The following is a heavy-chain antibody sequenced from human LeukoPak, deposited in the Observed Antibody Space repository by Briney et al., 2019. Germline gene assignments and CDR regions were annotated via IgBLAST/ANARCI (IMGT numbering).Heavy chain of an antibody. CDR3: ASGDYSGTKPDPIDL. CDR1: GYNFTDYY. CDR2: ITPNSEGT. J-gene: IGHJ3*01. D-gene: IGHD3-10*01. Sequence: ASVRVSCKASGYNFTDYYVHWVRQGPGQGLEWMGYITPNSEGTEFAHKFQGRVTMTRDTSIITSYMELSRLTSDDTAVYYCASGDYSGTKPDPIDLWGQGTLVTVSS. V-gene: IGHV1-2*02.